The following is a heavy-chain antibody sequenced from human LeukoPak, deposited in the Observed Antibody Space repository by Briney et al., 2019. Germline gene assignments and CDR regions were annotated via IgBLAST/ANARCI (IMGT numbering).Heavy chain of an antibody. CDR3: AREDGYNMDDAFDI. CDR1: GGSITTGNDY. V-gene: IGHV4-39*01. J-gene: IGHJ3*02. D-gene: IGHD5-24*01. CDR2: VYYGGDT. Sequence: SETLSLTCTLSGGSITTGNDYWGWVRQPPGKGLEWIGSVYYGGDTYYNPSLKSRVTISVDTSKNQFSLRLRSVTAADTAVYYCAREDGYNMDDAFDIWGQGTMVSVSS.